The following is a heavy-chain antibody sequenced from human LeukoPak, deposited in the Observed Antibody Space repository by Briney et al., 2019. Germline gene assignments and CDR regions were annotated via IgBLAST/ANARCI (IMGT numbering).Heavy chain of an antibody. CDR2: INPNSGDT. D-gene: IGHD6-13*01. J-gene: IGHJ4*02. CDR1: GYTFTRHY. CDR3: MRGGGNSWFDY. Sequence: GASVQVSCKASGYTFTRHYFHWVRQAPGQGLEWMGWINPNSGDTNFAQKFQGRVTMTRATSISTVYMELTSLRSDDTALYYCMRGGGNSWFDYWGQGTLVCVSS. V-gene: IGHV1-2*02.